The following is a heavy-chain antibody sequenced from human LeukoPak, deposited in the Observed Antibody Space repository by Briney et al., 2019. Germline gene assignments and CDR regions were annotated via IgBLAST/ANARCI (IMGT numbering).Heavy chain of an antibody. V-gene: IGHV4-34*01. CDR2: IYHSGST. CDR3: ARIPRRITMVRGVITGFDY. Sequence: PGTLSLTCAVYGGSFSGYYWSWIRQPPGKGLEWIGEIYHSGSTNYNPSLKSRVTISVDTSKNQFSLKLSSVTAADTAVYYCARIPRRITMVRGVITGFDYWGQGTLVTVSS. D-gene: IGHD3-10*01. J-gene: IGHJ4*02. CDR1: GGSFSGYY.